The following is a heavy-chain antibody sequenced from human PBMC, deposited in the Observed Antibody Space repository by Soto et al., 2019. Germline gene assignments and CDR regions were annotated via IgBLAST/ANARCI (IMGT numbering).Heavy chain of an antibody. Sequence: QVQLVQSGAEVKKPGASVKVSCKASGYNFTSYGISWVRQAPGQGLEWMGWISVYNGNTNYAQKLQGRVTMTTDTSTSTVYMERRSLRSDDTAVYYCARDRGYNWNYGWFDPWGQGTLVTVSS. J-gene: IGHJ5*02. CDR3: ARDRGYNWNYGWFDP. V-gene: IGHV1-18*01. D-gene: IGHD1-7*01. CDR1: GYNFTSYG. CDR2: ISVYNGNT.